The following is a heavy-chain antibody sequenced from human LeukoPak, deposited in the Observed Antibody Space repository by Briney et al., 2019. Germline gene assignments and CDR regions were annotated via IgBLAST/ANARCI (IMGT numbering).Heavy chain of an antibody. J-gene: IGHJ6*03. Sequence: GGSLRLSCAASGFTFGDYAMSWVRQAPGKGLEWVGFIRTEAYDGATDYGASVKGRFTISRDDSKNIAYLQMNSLNTEDTAVYYCTRAFGYYYFYMDVWGKGTTVIVSS. CDR1: GFTFGDYA. D-gene: IGHD3-16*01. CDR3: TRAFGYYYFYMDV. CDR2: IRTEAYDGAT. V-gene: IGHV3-49*04.